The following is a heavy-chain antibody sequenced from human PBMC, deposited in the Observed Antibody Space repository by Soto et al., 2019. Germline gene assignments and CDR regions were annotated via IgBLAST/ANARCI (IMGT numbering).Heavy chain of an antibody. J-gene: IGHJ6*03. CDR2: IWYDGSIK. D-gene: IGHD5-12*01. Sequence: GGSLRLSCAASGFTFTNYGIHWVRQAPGKGLEWVALIWYDGSIKYYADSVKGRFTISRDNSKNTLYLQMDSLRAEDTAVYYCARDLGLRSAGDLYYYYMDVWGKGTTVTVSS. CDR3: ARDLGLRSAGDLYYYYMDV. V-gene: IGHV3-33*01. CDR1: GFTFTNYG.